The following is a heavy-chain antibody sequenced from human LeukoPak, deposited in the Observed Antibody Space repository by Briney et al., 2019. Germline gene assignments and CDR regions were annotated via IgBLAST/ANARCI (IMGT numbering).Heavy chain of an antibody. V-gene: IGHV4-34*01. CDR3: TRLPPEVSSGWQNWFDP. J-gene: IGHJ5*02. Sequence: SETLSLTCAVYGGSFSNSYWSWIRQPPGKGLEWIGEINHSGSTNYNPSLKSRVTISVDTSKNQFSLKLSSVTAADTAMYYCTRLPPEVSSGWQNWFDPWGQGTLVTVSS. CDR2: INHSGST. D-gene: IGHD6-19*01. CDR1: GGSFSNSY.